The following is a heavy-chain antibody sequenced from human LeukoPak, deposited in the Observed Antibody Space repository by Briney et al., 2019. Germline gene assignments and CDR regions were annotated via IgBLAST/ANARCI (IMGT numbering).Heavy chain of an antibody. J-gene: IGHJ5*02. CDR3: ARDLTVTSTCWFDL. V-gene: IGHV3-21*01. CDR2: ITGSSTYI. D-gene: IGHD4-11*01. CDR1: GFTFSSYT. Sequence: GGSLRLSCAVSGFTFSSYTMNWVRQAPGQGLEWVSSITGSSTYIYYADSVKGRFTISRDNAKNSLYLQMDNLGAEDTAVYYCARDLTVTSTCWFDLWGQGTLVTVSS.